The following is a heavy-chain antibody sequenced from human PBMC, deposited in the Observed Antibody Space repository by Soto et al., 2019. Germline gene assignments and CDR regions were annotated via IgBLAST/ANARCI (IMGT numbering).Heavy chain of an antibody. J-gene: IGHJ3*02. CDR2: IYYTGST. V-gene: IGHV4-59*12. D-gene: IGHD6-19*01. CDR1: GGSIDTYY. Sequence: SETLSLTCTVSGGSIDTYYWNWIRQPLGKELEWIGYIYYTGSTNYNPSLKSRITINPDTSKNQFSLQLNSVTPEDTAVYYCARSIAVAIDIWGQGTMVTVSS. CDR3: ARSIAVAIDI.